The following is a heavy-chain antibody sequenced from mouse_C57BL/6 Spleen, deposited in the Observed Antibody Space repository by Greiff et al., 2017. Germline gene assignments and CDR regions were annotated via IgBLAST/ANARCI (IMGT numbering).Heavy chain of an antibody. CDR3: ARRNSNYGFAY. CDR2: IDPSDSYT. V-gene: IGHV1-69*01. Sequence: VQLQQPGAELVMPGASVKLSCKASGYTFTSYWMHWVKQRPGQGLEWIGEIDPSDSYTNYNQKFKGKSTLTVDKSSSTAYMQLSSLTSEDSAVYYCARRNSNYGFAYWGKGTLVTVSA. D-gene: IGHD2-5*01. CDR1: GYTFTSYW. J-gene: IGHJ3*01.